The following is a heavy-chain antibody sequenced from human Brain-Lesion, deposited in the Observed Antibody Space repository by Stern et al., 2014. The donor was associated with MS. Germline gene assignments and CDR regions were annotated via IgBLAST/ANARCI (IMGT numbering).Heavy chain of an antibody. CDR1: GGSISSSTYY. J-gene: IGHJ4*02. CDR2: IYYSGFT. CDR3: ARHDSVPRSSQLYSARDRGPGYFDY. V-gene: IGHV4-39*01. Sequence: QLQLQESGPGLVKPSETLSLTCTVSGGSISSSTYYWAWIRPPPGKGLEWIGNIYYSGFTYYNPSLKSRVTISVAMSKNQFSLKLSSVTAADTAIYYCARHDSVPRSSQLYSARDRGPGYFDYWGQGTLVTVSS. D-gene: IGHD1-26*01.